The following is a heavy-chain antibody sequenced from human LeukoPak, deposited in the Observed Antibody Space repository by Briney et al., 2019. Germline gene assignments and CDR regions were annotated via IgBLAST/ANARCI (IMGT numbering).Heavy chain of an antibody. J-gene: IGHJ5*02. CDR1: GGSISSTSYF. D-gene: IGHD3-10*01. CDR2: ISYSGIT. CDR3: ARQMDFGSGSLQWFDP. V-gene: IGHV4-39*01. Sequence: SETLSLTRTVSGGSISSTSYFWGWIRQLPGRGLEWIGSISYSGITYYNPSLKSRVTISVDTSKNQFSLKLNSVTAADTAVYYCARQMDFGSGSLQWFDPWGQGTLVTVSS.